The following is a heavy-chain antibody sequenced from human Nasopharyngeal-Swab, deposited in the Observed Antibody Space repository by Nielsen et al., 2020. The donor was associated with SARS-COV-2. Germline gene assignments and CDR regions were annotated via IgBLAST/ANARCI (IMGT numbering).Heavy chain of an antibody. CDR1: GYTFTSYG. CDR2: ISAYNDNT. V-gene: IGHV1-18*01. Sequence: ASVKVSCKASGYTFTSYGISWVRQAPGQGLEWMGWISAYNDNTNYAQKLQGRVTMTTDTSTSTAYMELRSLRSDDTAVYYCARVIAAAANEGLDYWGQGTLVTVSS. D-gene: IGHD6-13*01. J-gene: IGHJ4*02. CDR3: ARVIAAAANEGLDY.